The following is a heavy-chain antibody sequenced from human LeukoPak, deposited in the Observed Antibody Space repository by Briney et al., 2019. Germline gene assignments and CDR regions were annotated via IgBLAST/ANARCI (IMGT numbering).Heavy chain of an antibody. J-gene: IGHJ4*02. D-gene: IGHD6-13*01. CDR3: ARWGIAADFDY. CDR2: IYYSGST. CDR1: GGSISSYY. Sequence: SETLSLTCTVSGGSISSYYWSWIRQPPGKGLEWIGYIYYSGSTNYNPSLKSRVTISVDTSKNQFSLKLSSVTAADTAVYYCARWGIAADFDYWGQGTLVTVSS. V-gene: IGHV4-59*01.